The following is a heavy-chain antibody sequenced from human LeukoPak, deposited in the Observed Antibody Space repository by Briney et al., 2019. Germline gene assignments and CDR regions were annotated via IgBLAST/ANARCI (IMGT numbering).Heavy chain of an antibody. CDR2: MNPNSGNT. CDR3: ATGRGYYYDSSGYYY. CDR1: GYTFTSYD. Sequence: ASVKVSCKASGYTFTSYDINWVRQATGQGLEWMGWMNPNSGNTGYAQKFQGRVTMTRDTSISTAYMELSRLRSDDTAVYYCATGRGYYYDSSGYYYWGQGTLVTVSS. D-gene: IGHD3-22*01. J-gene: IGHJ4*02. V-gene: IGHV1-8*01.